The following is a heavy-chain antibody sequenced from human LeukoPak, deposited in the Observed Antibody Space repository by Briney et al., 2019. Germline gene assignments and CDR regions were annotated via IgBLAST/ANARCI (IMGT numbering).Heavy chain of an antibody. D-gene: IGHD3-22*01. J-gene: IGHJ3*02. CDR3: ARGYRYYDSSGHFTHSRAFDI. Sequence: ASVKVSCKASGYTFTSYYMHWVRQAPGQGLEWMGIINPSGGSTSYAQKFQGRVTMTRDMSTSTVYMELSSLRAEDTAVYYCARGYRYYDSSGHFTHSRAFDIWGQGTMVTVSS. V-gene: IGHV1-46*01. CDR2: INPSGGST. CDR1: GYTFTSYY.